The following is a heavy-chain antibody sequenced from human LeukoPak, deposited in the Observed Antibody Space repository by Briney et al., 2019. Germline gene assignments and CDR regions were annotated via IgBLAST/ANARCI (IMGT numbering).Heavy chain of an antibody. CDR1: GYTFTSYD. V-gene: IGHV1-8*01. J-gene: IGHJ4*02. Sequence: ASVKVSCKASGYTFTSYDINWVRQATGQGLEWMGWMNPNSGNTGYAQKFQGRATMTRNTSISTAYMELSSLRSEDTAVYYCARDPFGEFRFDYWGQGTLVTVSS. CDR2: MNPNSGNT. CDR3: ARDPFGEFRFDY. D-gene: IGHD3-10*01.